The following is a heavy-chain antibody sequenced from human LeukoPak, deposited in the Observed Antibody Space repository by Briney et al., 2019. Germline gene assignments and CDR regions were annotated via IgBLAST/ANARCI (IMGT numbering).Heavy chain of an antibody. Sequence: GGSLRLSCAASGFTFSSYGMSWVRQAPGKGLEWVLAISGSGGSTYYADSVKGRFTISRDNSKNTLYLQMNSLRAEDTAVYYCAKDQRYYGSGSFDYWGQGTLVTVSS. CDR2: ISGSGGST. J-gene: IGHJ4*02. CDR3: AKDQRYYGSGSFDY. V-gene: IGHV3-23*01. D-gene: IGHD3-10*01. CDR1: GFTFSSYG.